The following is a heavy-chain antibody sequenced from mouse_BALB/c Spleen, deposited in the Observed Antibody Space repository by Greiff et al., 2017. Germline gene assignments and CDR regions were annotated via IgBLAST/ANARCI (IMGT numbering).Heavy chain of an antibody. D-gene: IGHD1-1*01. CDR3: ARDREGSSYDAMDY. CDR2: INSNGGST. V-gene: IGHV5-6-3*01. J-gene: IGHJ4*01. CDR1: GFTFSSYG. Sequence: EVKVVESGGGLVKPGGSLKLSCAASGFTFSSYGMSWVRQTPDKRLELVATINSNGGSTYYPDSVKGRFTISRDNAKNTLYLQMSSLKSEDTAMYYCARDREGSSYDAMDYWGQGTSVTVSS.